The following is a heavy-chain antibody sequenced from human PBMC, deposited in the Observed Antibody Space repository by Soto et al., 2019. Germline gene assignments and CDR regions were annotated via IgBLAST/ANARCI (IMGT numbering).Heavy chain of an antibody. CDR1: GFTFSSYA. J-gene: IGHJ4*02. CDR2: ISGSGGST. CDR3: AKSYSSSWYYFDY. Sequence: GGSLRLSCAASGFTFSSYAMSWVRQAPGKGLEWVSAISGSGGSTYYADSVKGRFTISRDNSKNTLYLQMDSLRAEDTAVYYCAKSYSSSWYYFDYWGQGTLVTVSS. D-gene: IGHD6-13*01. V-gene: IGHV3-23*01.